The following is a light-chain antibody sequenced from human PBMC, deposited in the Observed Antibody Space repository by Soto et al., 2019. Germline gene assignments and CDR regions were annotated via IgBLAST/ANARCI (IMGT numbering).Light chain of an antibody. CDR1: QGIKSNN. Sequence: DIVLTQSPGTLSLSPGERATLSCRASQGIKSNNLAWYQQTPGQSPRLLIYGASSRAAGIPDRFSGSGSGTDFTRTITRVEPEDFPLYYCQQYGSPALSFGGGTKVEI. J-gene: IGKJ4*01. V-gene: IGKV3-20*01. CDR2: GAS. CDR3: QQYGSPALS.